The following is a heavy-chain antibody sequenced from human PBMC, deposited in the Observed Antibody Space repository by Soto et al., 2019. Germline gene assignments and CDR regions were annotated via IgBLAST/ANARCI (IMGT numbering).Heavy chain of an antibody. CDR3: ARVRRLVGYFYYYMDV. V-gene: IGHV1-18*01. CDR2: ISAYNGDT. CDR1: GYTFTNYG. D-gene: IGHD6-6*01. Sequence: QVQLLQSGAEVKKPGASVKVSCKASGYTFTNYGITWVRQAPGQGLEWMGWISAYNGDTHYTQRLQGRVTMTTDTSTSTAYMELRGLRSDDTAVYYCARVRRLVGYFYYYMDVWGKGTTVTDSS. J-gene: IGHJ6*03.